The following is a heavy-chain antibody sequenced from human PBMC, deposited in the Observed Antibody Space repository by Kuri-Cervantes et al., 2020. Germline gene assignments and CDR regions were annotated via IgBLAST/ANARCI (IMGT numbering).Heavy chain of an antibody. CDR3: ARDLQGSPDDYGDYVFDYGMDV. Sequence: GESLKISCAASGFTFSSYAMHWVRQAPGKGLEWMAVISYDGSNKYYADSVKGRFTISRDNSKNTLYLQMNSLRAEDTAVYYCARDLQGSPDDYGDYVFDYGMDVWGQGTTVTVSS. CDR2: ISYDGSNK. D-gene: IGHD4-17*01. CDR1: GFTFSSYA. V-gene: IGHV3-30-3*01. J-gene: IGHJ6*02.